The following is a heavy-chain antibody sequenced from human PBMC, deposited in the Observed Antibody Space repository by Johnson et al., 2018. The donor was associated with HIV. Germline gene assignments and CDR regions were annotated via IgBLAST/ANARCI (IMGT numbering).Heavy chain of an antibody. CDR1: GFSFISYW. D-gene: IGHD3-22*01. CDR3: ARGGDSSGYYAFDI. CDR2: IKQDGSEK. Sequence: EQLVESGGGLVKPGGSLRLSCAASGFSFISYWMSWVRQAPGKGLEWVANIKQDGSEKYYVDSVKGRFTISRDNAKRSLYMQMNSLRAEDTAVYYCARGGDSSGYYAFDIWGQGTMVTVSS. J-gene: IGHJ3*02. V-gene: IGHV3-7*01.